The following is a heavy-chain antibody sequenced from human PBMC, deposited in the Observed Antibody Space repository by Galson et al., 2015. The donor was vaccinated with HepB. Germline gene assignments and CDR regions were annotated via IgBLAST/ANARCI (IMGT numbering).Heavy chain of an antibody. CDR3: ARLGDLSGYSSL. J-gene: IGHJ4*02. Sequence: LRLSCAASGFTFSGSAIHWVRQASGKGLEWVGRIRSKASSHATAYTASLKGRFTISRDDSKNTAYLHMNSLKTEDTAVYYCARLGDLSGYSSLWGQGTLVTVSS. CDR1: GFTFSGSA. V-gene: IGHV3-73*01. D-gene: IGHD6-19*01. CDR2: IRSKASSHAT.